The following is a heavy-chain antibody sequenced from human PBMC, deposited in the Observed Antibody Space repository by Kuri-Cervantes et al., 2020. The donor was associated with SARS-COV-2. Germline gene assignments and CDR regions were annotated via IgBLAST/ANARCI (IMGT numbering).Heavy chain of an antibody. CDR3: AKDTGQRIAAADAFDI. CDR1: EFSFSNYW. D-gene: IGHD6-13*01. V-gene: IGHV3-7*03. Sequence: GESLKISCAASEFSFSNYWMTWVRQVPGKGLEWVANIKEDGSQKYYLDSVAGRFTISRDNAKNSLNLQMDSLGAEDTAVYYCAKDTGQRIAAADAFDIWGQGTMVTVSS. CDR2: IKEDGSQK. J-gene: IGHJ3*02.